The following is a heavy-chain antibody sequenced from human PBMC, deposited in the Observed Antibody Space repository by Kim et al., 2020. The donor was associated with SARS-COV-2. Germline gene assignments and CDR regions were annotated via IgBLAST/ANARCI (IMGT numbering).Heavy chain of an antibody. D-gene: IGHD6-13*01. Sequence: GGSLTLSCAASGFTFSSYAMSWVRQAPGKGLEWISAISGSGGSTYYADSVKGRFTISRDNSKNTLYLQMNSLRAEDTAVYYCAKSPGIAAAGTRDVGYWGQGTLVTVSS. CDR1: GFTFSSYA. CDR2: ISGSGGST. V-gene: IGHV3-23*01. J-gene: IGHJ4*02. CDR3: AKSPGIAAAGTRDVGY.